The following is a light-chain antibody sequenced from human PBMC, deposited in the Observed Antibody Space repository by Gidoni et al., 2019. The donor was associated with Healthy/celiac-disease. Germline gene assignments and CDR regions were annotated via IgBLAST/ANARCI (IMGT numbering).Light chain of an antibody. CDR3: QQDYSTPPV. Sequence: DIVMTQSPDSLAVSLGERATINCKSSQSVLYRSNNKNYLAWYQQKPGQPPKLLIYWASTRESGVPDRFSGSGSGKDFTLTISSLQAEDVAVYYCQQDYSTPPVFGQGTKVEIK. CDR2: WAS. CDR1: QSVLYRSNNKNY. J-gene: IGKJ1*01. V-gene: IGKV4-1*01.